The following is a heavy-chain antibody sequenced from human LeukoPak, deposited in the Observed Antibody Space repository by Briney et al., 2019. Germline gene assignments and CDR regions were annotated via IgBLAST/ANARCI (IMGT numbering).Heavy chain of an antibody. CDR3: ARGHATTRFAFDI. CDR1: GGSISSYY. D-gene: IGHD4-17*01. Sequence: PSETLSLTCTVSGGSISSYYWSWIREPPGEGLEWSGYIYYSESTNYNPSLKSRVTISVDTSKNQFSLKLSSGTAADPAVYHCARGHATTRFAFDIWGQGTMVTVSS. J-gene: IGHJ3*02. V-gene: IGHV4-59*01. CDR2: IYYSEST.